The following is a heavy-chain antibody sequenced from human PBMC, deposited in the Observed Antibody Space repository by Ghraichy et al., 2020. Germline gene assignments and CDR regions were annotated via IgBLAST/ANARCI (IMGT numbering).Heavy chain of an antibody. CDR3: AKGSTPSTVTKSHYFDY. V-gene: IGHV3-23*01. Sequence: GESLNISCAASGFTFSSYAMSWVRQAPGKGLEWVSAISGSGGSTYYADSVKGRFTISRDNSKNTLYLQMNSLRAEDTAVYYCAKGSTPSTVTKSHYFDYWGQGTLVTVSS. D-gene: IGHD4-17*01. CDR2: ISGSGGST. J-gene: IGHJ4*02. CDR1: GFTFSSYA.